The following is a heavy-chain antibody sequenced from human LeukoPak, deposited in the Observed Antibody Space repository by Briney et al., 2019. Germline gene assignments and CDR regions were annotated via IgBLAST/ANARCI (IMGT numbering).Heavy chain of an antibody. CDR2: IKQDGSEK. CDR3: ARVTNYYGMDV. CDR1: GFIFSSHW. D-gene: IGHD4-17*01. Sequence: TGGSLRLSCAASGFIFSSHWMSWVRQAPGKGLEWVANIKQDGSEKYYVDSVKGRFTISRDNAKNSLYLQMNSLRAEDTAVYYCARVTNYYGMDVWGQGTTVTVSS. J-gene: IGHJ6*02. V-gene: IGHV3-7*02.